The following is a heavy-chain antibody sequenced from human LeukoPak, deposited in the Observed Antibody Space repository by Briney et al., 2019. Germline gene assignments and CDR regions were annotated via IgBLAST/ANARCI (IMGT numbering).Heavy chain of an antibody. CDR2: IWYDGSNK. CDR1: GFTFSSYG. Sequence: GRSLRLSCAASGFTFSSYGMHWVRQAPGKGLEWVAVIWYDGSNKYYADSVKGRFAISRDNSKNTLYLQMNSLRAEDTAVYYCARENHDFWSGYQRLWSSLYYWGQGTLVTVSS. V-gene: IGHV3-33*01. J-gene: IGHJ4*02. D-gene: IGHD3-3*01. CDR3: ARENHDFWSGYQRLWSSLYY.